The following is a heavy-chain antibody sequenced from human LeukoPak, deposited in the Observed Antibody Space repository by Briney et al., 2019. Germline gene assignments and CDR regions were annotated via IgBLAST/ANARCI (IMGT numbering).Heavy chain of an antibody. CDR3: ARWNCSGVGDY. CDR1: GGSISSGDYY. J-gene: IGHJ4*02. CDR2: IYYSRST. D-gene: IGHD1-7*01. Sequence: SETLSLTCTVSGGSISSGDYYWSWIRQPPGKGLEGFVYIYYSRSTYYNPSLRSRVTISVDTSKNQFSLKLSSVTAADTAVYYCARWNCSGVGDYWGQGTLVTVSS. V-gene: IGHV4-30-4*08.